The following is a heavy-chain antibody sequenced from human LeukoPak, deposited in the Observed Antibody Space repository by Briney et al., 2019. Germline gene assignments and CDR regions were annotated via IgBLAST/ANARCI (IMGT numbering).Heavy chain of an antibody. J-gene: IGHJ5*02. CDR1: GGSFSGYY. V-gene: IGHV4-34*01. Sequence: SETLSLTCAVYGGSFSGYYWSWIRQPPGKGLEWIGEINHSGSTNYNPSLKSRVTISVDTSKNQFSLKLSSVTAADTAVYYCARGLSSSWNTNWFDPWGQGTLVTVSS. D-gene: IGHD6-13*01. CDR2: INHSGST. CDR3: ARGLSSSWNTNWFDP.